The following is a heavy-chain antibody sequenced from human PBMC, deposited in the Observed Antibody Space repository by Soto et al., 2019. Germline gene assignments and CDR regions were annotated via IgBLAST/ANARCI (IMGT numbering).Heavy chain of an antibody. CDR1: GGSISSSNW. Sequence: PSETLSLTCAVSGGSISSSNWWSWVRQPPGKGLEWIGEIYHSGSTNYNSSLKSRVTISVDKSKNQFSLKLSSVTAADTAVYYCARDYMVRGVMRWFDPWGQGTLVTVSS. CDR2: IYHSGST. D-gene: IGHD3-10*01. V-gene: IGHV4-4*02. J-gene: IGHJ5*02. CDR3: ARDYMVRGVMRWFDP.